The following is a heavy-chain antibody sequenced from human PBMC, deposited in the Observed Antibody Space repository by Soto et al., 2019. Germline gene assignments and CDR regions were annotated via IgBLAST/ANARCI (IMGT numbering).Heavy chain of an antibody. CDR1: GYTFTSYA. Sequence: ASVKVSCKASGYTFTSYAMHWVRQAPGQRLEWMGWINAGNRNTKYSQKFQGRVTITRDTSASTAYMELSSLRSEDTAVYYCARAGAAPYYYYGMDVWGQGTRVTVS. CDR3: ARAGAAPYYYYGMDV. D-gene: IGHD2-15*01. J-gene: IGHJ6*02. CDR2: INAGNRNT. V-gene: IGHV1-3*01.